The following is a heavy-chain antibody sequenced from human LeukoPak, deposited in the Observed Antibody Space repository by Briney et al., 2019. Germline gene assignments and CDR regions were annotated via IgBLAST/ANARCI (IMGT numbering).Heavy chain of an antibody. J-gene: IGHJ4*02. Sequence: QAGGSLRLSCAASGFTFSSYAMSWVRQAPGKGLEWVSAISGSGDSTYYADSVKGRFTISRDNTKNMLYLEMNSLREEDTAVYFCAKDSVDTSMGLDYWGQGTLVTVSS. V-gene: IGHV3-23*01. CDR1: GFTFSSYA. CDR2: ISGSGDST. CDR3: AKDSVDTSMGLDY. D-gene: IGHD5-18*01.